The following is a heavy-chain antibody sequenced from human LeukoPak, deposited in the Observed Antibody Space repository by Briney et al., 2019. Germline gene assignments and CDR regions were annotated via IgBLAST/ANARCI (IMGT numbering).Heavy chain of an antibody. D-gene: IGHD4-11*01. J-gene: IGHJ4*02. CDR1: GFTISTNF. V-gene: IGHV3-53*01. CDR2: IYSDGTT. CDR3: ARALTITTNFDC. Sequence: PGGSLRLSCAASGFTISTNFLSWVRQAPGKGLEWVSIIYSDGTTHYADSVRGRFDISRDTFRNTVFLQMNSLRVGDTAVYYCARALTITTNFDCWGQGTLVTVSS.